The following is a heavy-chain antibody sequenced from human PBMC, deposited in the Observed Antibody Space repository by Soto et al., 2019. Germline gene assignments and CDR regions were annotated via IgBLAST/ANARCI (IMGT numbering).Heavy chain of an antibody. Sequence: EVKLVQSGGGLAQPGDSLRLSCEVSGFVFSMYSMSWVRQTPGKGLEWVAKIPQDGVDGHYADSVKGRFTISRDNDKKPLYLQMNNLRAEDTAVYYCARDHLILPAHDFFYGSDVWGRGATVTVSS. CDR3: ARDHLILPAHDFFYGSDV. V-gene: IGHV3-7*03. D-gene: IGHD2-21*02. CDR2: IPQDGVDG. J-gene: IGHJ6*02. CDR1: GFVFSMYS.